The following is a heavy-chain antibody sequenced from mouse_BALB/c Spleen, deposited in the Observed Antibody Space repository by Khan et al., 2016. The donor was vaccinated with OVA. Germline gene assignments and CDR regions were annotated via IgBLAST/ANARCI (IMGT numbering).Heavy chain of an antibody. D-gene: IGHD1-1*01. CDR2: INTYNGEP. Sequence: QIQLVQSGPELKKPGETVKISCKASGYTFTNYGMNWVKQAPGKALKWMGWINTYNGEPTYADDFKGRFAFSLETSASTAYLQINNLKNEDMAPYFLARGLNYYGSWFAYWGQGTLGTVAA. CDR1: GYTFTNYG. V-gene: IGHV9-1*02. CDR3: ARGLNYYGSWFAY. J-gene: IGHJ3*01.